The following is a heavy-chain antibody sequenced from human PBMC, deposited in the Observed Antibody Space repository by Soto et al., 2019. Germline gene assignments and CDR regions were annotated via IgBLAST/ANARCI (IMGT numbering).Heavy chain of an antibody. Sequence: SVKVSCKASGGTFSSYAISWVRQAPGQGLEWMGGIIPIFGTANYAQKFQGRVTITADTSASTAYLELSSLRSEDTAVYYCARDCNGGRCYSRPYDVFDIWGQGTMVTVSS. CDR1: GGTFSSYA. CDR3: ARDCNGGRCYSRPYDVFDI. V-gene: IGHV1-69*06. J-gene: IGHJ3*02. D-gene: IGHD2-15*01. CDR2: IIPIFGTA.